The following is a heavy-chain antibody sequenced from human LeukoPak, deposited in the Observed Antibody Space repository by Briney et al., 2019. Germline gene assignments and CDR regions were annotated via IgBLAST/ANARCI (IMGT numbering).Heavy chain of an antibody. CDR2: ITNNGGST. V-gene: IGHV3-64*02. CDR1: GFTFSGYA. CDR3: ARVGVARAFDI. J-gene: IGHJ3*02. Sequence: GGSLRLSCAASGFTFSGYAMHWVRQAPGKGLEYVSAITNNGGSTYYADSVKGRFTISRGNSKNTLYLQMGSLRAEDMAVYHCARVGVARAFDIWGQGTMVTVSS.